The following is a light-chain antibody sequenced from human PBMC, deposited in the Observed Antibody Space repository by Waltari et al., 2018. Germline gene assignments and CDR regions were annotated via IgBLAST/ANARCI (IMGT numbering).Light chain of an antibody. V-gene: IGKV3-20*01. CDR2: DAS. CDR3: QKYGTLPAT. Sequence: EIVLTQSPGTLSSSPGERVTLSCRASQSVTRTLAWYQPKPGQAPRLLIYDASTRATGIQDRFSGSGSGTDFSLTISRLEPEDFAVYYCQKYGTLPATFGQGTKVEIK. CDR1: QSVTRT. J-gene: IGKJ1*01.